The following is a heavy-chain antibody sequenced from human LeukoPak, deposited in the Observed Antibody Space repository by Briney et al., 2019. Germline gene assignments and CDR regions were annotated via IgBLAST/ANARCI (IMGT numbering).Heavy chain of an antibody. CDR1: GGSISSGG. Sequence: PSETLSLTCTVSGGSISSGGYYWSWVRQAPGKGLEWVAVISYDGRNKYYADSVKGRFTISRDNSKNTLYLQMNSLRAEDTAVYYCARDFRGYDFWSGLMDIWGKGTTVTVSS. J-gene: IGHJ6*04. CDR2: ISYDGRNK. CDR3: ARDFRGYDFWSGLMDI. V-gene: IGHV3-30*03. D-gene: IGHD3-3*01.